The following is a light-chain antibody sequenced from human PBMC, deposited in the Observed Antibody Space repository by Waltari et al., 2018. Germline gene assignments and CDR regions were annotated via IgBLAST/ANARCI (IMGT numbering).Light chain of an antibody. J-gene: IGLJ3*02. Sequence: NFMLTQPHSVSESPGKTINISCTRSRGSLAANFVQWYQQRPGSAPTILIYDDNQRASGVPDLFSGSIDRSSNAASLTIAALKPEDEADYYCQSYDNLNTVFGGGTKLTVL. CDR1: RGSLAANF. V-gene: IGLV6-57*04. CDR2: DDN. CDR3: QSYDNLNTV.